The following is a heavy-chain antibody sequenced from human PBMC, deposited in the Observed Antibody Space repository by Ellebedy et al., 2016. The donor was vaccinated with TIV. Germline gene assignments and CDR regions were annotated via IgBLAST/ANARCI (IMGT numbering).Heavy chain of an antibody. CDR2: TYYRSKWYN. V-gene: IGHV6-1*01. CDR3: ARAGKRLRVRTTSHPFDY. CDR1: GDSVSSNSAA. Sequence: SQTLSLTXXISGDSVSSNSAAWNWIRQSPSRGLEWLGRTYYRSKWYNDYAVSVKSRITINPDTSKNQFSLQLNSVTPEDTAVYYCARAGKRLRVRTTSHPFDYWGQGTLVTVSS. D-gene: IGHD1-26*01. J-gene: IGHJ4*02.